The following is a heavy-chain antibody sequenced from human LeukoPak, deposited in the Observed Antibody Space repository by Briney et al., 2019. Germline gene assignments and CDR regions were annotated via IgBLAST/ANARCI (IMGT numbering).Heavy chain of an antibody. J-gene: IGHJ4*02. Sequence: PGGSLRLSCVVSEFTFSSNWMNWVRQAPGKGLEWVANIKSDGSEKYYADSVKGRFTTSRDNAKNSLYLQMNSLKAEDTAVNYCASGSGWRQLYWGQGTLVTVSP. CDR2: IKSDGSEK. CDR3: ASGSGWRQLY. D-gene: IGHD5-24*01. CDR1: EFTFSSNW. V-gene: IGHV3-7*01.